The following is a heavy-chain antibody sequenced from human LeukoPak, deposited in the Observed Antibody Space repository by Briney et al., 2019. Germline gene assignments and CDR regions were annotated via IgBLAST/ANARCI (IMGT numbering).Heavy chain of an antibody. V-gene: IGHV3-23*01. CDR3: AKGGVSRSSGWYYD. D-gene: IGHD6-19*01. CDR1: GFTFSSYS. Sequence: GGSPRLSCAASGFTFSSYSMNWVRQAPGKGLEWVSGISGSGGSTYYADSVKGRFTISRDNSKNTLYLQMNSLRAEDTAVYYCAKGGVSRSSGWYYDWGQGTLVTVSS. J-gene: IGHJ4*02. CDR2: ISGSGGST.